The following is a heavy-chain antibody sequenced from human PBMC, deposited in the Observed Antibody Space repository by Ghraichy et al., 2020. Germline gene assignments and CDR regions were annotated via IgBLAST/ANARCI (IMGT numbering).Heavy chain of an antibody. CDR3: AKEQQLGRVMDV. J-gene: IGHJ6*03. Sequence: GGSLRLSCAASGFTFDDYAMHWVRQAPGKGLEWVSGISWNSGSIGYADSVKGRFTISRDNAKNSLYLQMNSLRAEDTALYYCAKEQQLGRVMDVWGKGTTVTVSS. D-gene: IGHD6-13*01. V-gene: IGHV3-9*01. CDR1: GFTFDDYA. CDR2: ISWNSGSI.